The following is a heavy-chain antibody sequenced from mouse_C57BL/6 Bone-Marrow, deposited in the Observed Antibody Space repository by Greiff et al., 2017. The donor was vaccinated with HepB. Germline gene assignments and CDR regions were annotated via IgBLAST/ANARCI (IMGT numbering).Heavy chain of an antibody. CDR3: ARSRQLTLRPFAY. J-gene: IGHJ3*01. Sequence: QVQLQQPGTELVKPGASVKLSCKASGYTFTSYWMHWVNQRPGQGLEWIGNINPSNGGTNYNEKFKSKATLTVDKSSSTAYMQLSSLTSEDSAVYYCARSRQLTLRPFAYWGQGTLVTVSA. V-gene: IGHV1-53*01. D-gene: IGHD3-2*02. CDR1: GYTFTSYW. CDR2: INPSNGGT.